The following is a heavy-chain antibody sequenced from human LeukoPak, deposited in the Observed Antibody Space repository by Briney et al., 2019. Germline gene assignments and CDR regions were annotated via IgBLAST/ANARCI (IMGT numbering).Heavy chain of an antibody. CDR3: ARDGPPTWIPLDI. J-gene: IGHJ3*02. V-gene: IGHV3-21*01. CDR1: GFTFSSYS. D-gene: IGHD5-12*01. Sequence: GGSLRLSCTVSGFTFSSYSMNWVRQAPGKGLEWVSSITSSSSYIYYGHSVKGRFTISRDNAKNSVYLQMNSLRAEDTAVYYCARDGPPTWIPLDIWGQGTMVTVSS. CDR2: ITSSSSYI.